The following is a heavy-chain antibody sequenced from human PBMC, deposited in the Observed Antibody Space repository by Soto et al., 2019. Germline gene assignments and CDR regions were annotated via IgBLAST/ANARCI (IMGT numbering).Heavy chain of an antibody. J-gene: IGHJ2*01. CDR1: GGSISSSSYY. D-gene: IGHD2-8*01. CDR2: IYYSGST. V-gene: IGHV4-39*01. Sequence: QLQLQESGPGLVKPSETLSLTCTVSGGSISSSSYYWGWIRQPPGKGLEWIGSIYYSGSTYYNPSLKSRVTISVDTSKNQFSLKLSSVTAADPAVYYCNMVWDPWYFDLWGRGTLVTVSS. CDR3: NMVWDPWYFDL.